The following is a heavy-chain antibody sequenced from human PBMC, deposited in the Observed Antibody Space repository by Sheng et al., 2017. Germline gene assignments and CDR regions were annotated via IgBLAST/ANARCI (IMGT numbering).Heavy chain of an antibody. CDR2: IRYDGSNK. Sequence: QVQLVESGGGVVQPGGSLRLSCAASGFTFSSYGMHWVRQAPGKGLEWVAFIRYDGSNKYYADSVKGRFTISRDNSKNTLYLQMNSLRAEDTAVYYCAKDAHYDFWSAPGDYYYMDVWGKGTTVTVSS. CDR3: AKDAHYDFWSAPGDYYYMDV. D-gene: IGHD3-3*01. CDR1: GFTFSSYG. J-gene: IGHJ6*03. V-gene: IGHV3-30*02.